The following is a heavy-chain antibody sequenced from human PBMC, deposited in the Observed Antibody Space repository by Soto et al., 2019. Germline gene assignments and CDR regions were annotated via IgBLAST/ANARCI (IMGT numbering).Heavy chain of an antibody. V-gene: IGHV4-30-4*01. CDR2: IDSSGST. CDR3: ASRYLY. J-gene: IGHJ4*02. Sequence: SETLSLTCTVSGDSISNGDYYWSWIRQPPGRGLEWIGYIDSSGSTYYNPSLKSRLTMSVDMSKNQFSLRLTSVTAADTAVYYCASRYLYWGQGLLVTVSS. CDR1: GDSISNGDYY. D-gene: IGHD3-16*02.